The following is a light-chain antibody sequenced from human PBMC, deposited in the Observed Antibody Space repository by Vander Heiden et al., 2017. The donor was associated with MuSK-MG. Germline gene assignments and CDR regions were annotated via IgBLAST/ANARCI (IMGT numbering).Light chain of an antibody. CDR1: QGISSW. CDR3: QQANSFPPYT. V-gene: IGKV1-12*01. CDR2: AAS. Sequence: DIQMTQSPSSVSACVGDRVTITCRASQGISSWLAWYQKKPAQAPKLLIYAASSAQSGVPSRFSGSGSGTDFTLTISSLQPEEFATYYCQQANSFPPYTFGQGTKLEIK. J-gene: IGKJ2*01.